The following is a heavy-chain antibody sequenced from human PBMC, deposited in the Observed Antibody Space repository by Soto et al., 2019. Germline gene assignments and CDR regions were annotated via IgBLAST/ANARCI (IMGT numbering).Heavy chain of an antibody. CDR2: INPNSGGT. CDR1: GYTFTGYY. CDR3: ARVAGRYSNYATFDY. J-gene: IGHJ4*02. D-gene: IGHD4-4*01. V-gene: IGHV1-2*02. Sequence: ASVKVSCKASGYTFTGYYMHWVRQAPGQGLEWMGWINPNSGGTNYAQKFQGRVTMTRDTSISTAYMELSRLRSDDTAVYYCARVAGRYSNYATFDYWGQGTLVTVSS.